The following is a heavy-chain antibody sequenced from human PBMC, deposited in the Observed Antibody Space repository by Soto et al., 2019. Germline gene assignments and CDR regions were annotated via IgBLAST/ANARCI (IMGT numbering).Heavy chain of an antibody. V-gene: IGHV4-31*03. CDR1: GGSISSGGYY. CDR3: ARSSHSTVTPFDY. CDR2: IYYSGST. D-gene: IGHD4-17*01. Sequence: QVQLQESGPGLVKPSQTLSLTCTVSGGSISSGGYYWSWIRQHPGKGLEWIGYIYYSGSTYYNPSLKSRVTISVDTSKHQFSLKLSSVPAADTAVYYCARSSHSTVTPFDYWGQGTLVTVSS. J-gene: IGHJ4*02.